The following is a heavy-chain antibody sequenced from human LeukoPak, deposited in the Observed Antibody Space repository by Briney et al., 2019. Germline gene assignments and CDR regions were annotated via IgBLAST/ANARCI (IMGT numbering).Heavy chain of an antibody. CDR1: GFTFDDYA. V-gene: IGHV3-9*01. CDR3: AKAIVGAARGDAFDI. CDR2: ISWNSGSI. Sequence: SLRLSCAASGFTFDDYAMHWVRQAPGKGLEWVSGISWNSGSIGYADSVKGRFTISRDNAKNSLYLQMNSLRAEDTALYYCAKAIVGAARGDAFDIWGQGTMVTVSS. D-gene: IGHD1-26*01. J-gene: IGHJ3*02.